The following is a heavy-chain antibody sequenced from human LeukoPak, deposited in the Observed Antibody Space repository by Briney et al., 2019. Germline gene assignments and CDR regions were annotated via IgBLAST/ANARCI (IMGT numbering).Heavy chain of an antibody. D-gene: IGHD1-1*01. J-gene: IGHJ4*02. CDR3: ASQLKYYFDY. V-gene: IGHV4-30-2*01. Sequence: DPSQTLSLTCAVSGGSISSGGYSWGWIRQPRGKGLEWIGYIYHSGSTYYNPSLKSRVTISVDRSKNQFSLKLSSVTAADTAVYYCASQLKYYFDYWGQGTLVTVSS. CDR2: IYHSGST. CDR1: GGSISSGGYS.